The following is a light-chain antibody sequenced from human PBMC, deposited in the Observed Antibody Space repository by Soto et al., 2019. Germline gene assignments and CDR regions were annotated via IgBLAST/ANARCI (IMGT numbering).Light chain of an antibody. CDR2: YAS. Sequence: DIQMTQSPYTLSASVGDRVTITCRASQSISSLLAWYHKNPGKAPNLLIYYASSLESGDPSRLSGSGYGTEVTITVSSLQPDDFATYYCHQYNSYSPYTFGQGTKMEIK. J-gene: IGKJ2*01. CDR1: QSISSL. CDR3: HQYNSYSPYT. V-gene: IGKV1-5*01.